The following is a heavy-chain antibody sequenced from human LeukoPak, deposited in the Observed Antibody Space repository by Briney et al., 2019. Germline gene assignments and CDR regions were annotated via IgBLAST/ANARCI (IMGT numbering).Heavy chain of an antibody. CDR2: LNQDESEK. Sequence: GGSLRLSCVASGFPLGRYWMTWVRQAPGKGLEWVASLNQDESEKKFAESVKGRFTISRDNSKNTLYLQMNSLRAEDTAVYYCARDGAAGLKFDYWGQGTLVTVSS. J-gene: IGHJ4*02. D-gene: IGHD1-14*01. V-gene: IGHV3-7*01. CDR3: ARDGAAGLKFDY. CDR1: GFPLGRYW.